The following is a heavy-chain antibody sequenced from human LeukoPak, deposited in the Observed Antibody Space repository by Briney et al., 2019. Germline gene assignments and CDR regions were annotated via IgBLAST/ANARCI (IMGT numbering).Heavy chain of an antibody. CDR3: AGDLIAVPGPFDY. D-gene: IGHD6-19*01. CDR2: MYSGGST. V-gene: IGHV3-66*01. J-gene: IGHJ4*02. Sequence: GGSLRLSCAASGFTVSSNYMSWVRQAPGKGLEWVSVMYSGGSTYYADSVKGRFTISRDNSKNTLYLQMNSLRAEDTAVYFCAGDLIAVPGPFDYWGQGTLVTVSS. CDR1: GFTVSSNY.